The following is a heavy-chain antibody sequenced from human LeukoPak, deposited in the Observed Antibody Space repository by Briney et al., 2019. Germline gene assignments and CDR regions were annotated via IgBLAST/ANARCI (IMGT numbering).Heavy chain of an antibody. J-gene: IGHJ4*02. V-gene: IGHV4-59*01. D-gene: IGHD5-18*01. CDR3: ARGYSYAQRGYFDY. Sequence: PSETLSLTCTVSGGSISSYYWSWIRQPPGKGLEWIGYIYYSGSTNYNPSLKSRVTISVDTSKNQFSLKLSSVTAADTAVYYCARGYSYAQRGYFDYWGQGTLVTVSS. CDR1: GGSISSYY. CDR2: IYYSGST.